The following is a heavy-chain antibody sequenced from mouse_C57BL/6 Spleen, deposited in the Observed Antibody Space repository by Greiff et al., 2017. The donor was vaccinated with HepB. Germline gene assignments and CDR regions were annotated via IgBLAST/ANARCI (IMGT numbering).Heavy chain of an antibody. D-gene: IGHD3-2*02. CDR1: GYTFTDYE. J-gene: IGHJ3*01. CDR2: IDPETGGT. CDR3: TRGSSAWFAY. V-gene: IGHV1-15*01. Sequence: VQGVESGAELVRPGASVTLSCKASGYTFTDYEMHWVKQTPVHGLEWIGAIDPETGGTAYNQKFKGKAILTADKSSSTAYMELRSLTSEDSAVYYCTRGSSAWFAYWGQGTLVTVSA.